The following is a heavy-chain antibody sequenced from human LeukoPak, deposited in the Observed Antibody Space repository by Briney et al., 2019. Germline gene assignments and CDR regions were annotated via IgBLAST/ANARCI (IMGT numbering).Heavy chain of an antibody. D-gene: IGHD1-26*01. CDR1: GFTFDDYA. CDR2: ISWDGGST. V-gene: IGHV3-43D*03. Sequence: PGGSLRLSCAASGFTFDDYAMHWVRQAPGKGLEWVSLISWDGGSTYYADSVKGRFTISRDNSKNSLYLQMNNLRVEDTALYFCVKDSGSYFAFVDYWGQGTLVTVSS. J-gene: IGHJ4*02. CDR3: VKDSGSYFAFVDY.